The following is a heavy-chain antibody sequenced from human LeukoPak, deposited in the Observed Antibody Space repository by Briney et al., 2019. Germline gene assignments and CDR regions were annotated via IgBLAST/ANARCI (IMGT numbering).Heavy chain of an antibody. J-gene: IGHJ6*03. CDR1: GGFVSRES. Sequence: PSETLSLTCTVSGGFVSRESWTWIRQFPDKRLEWIGYISHSGATDYKPSLESRVTISRDTPKNQFSLKLSSVTAADTAVYYCARSSPGDFWSGYYAYYYYYLDVWGKGTTVTVSS. CDR2: ISHSGAT. D-gene: IGHD3-3*01. V-gene: IGHV4-4*09. CDR3: ARSSPGDFWSGYYAYYYYYLDV.